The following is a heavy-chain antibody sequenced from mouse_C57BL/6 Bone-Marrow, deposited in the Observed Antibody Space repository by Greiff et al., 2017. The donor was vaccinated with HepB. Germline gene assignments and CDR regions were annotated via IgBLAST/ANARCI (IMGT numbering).Heavy chain of an antibody. V-gene: IGHV5-6*01. CDR2: ISSGGSYT. CDR3: ARRGVVAPYAMDY. D-gene: IGHD1-1*01. Sequence: EVQGVESGGDLVKPGGSLKLSCAASGFTFSSYGMSWVRQTPDKRLEWVATISSGGSYTYYPDSVKGRFTISRDNAKNTLYLQMSSLKSEDTAMYYCARRGVVAPYAMDYWGQGTSVTVSS. J-gene: IGHJ4*01. CDR1: GFTFSSYG.